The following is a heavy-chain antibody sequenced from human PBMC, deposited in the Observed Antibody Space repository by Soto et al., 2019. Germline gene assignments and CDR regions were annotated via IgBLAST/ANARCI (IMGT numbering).Heavy chain of an antibody. Sequence: EVQLLESGGGLVQPGGSLRLSCTASGLTFSNYAMSWVRQAPGKGLEWVSGIVGGGGSTYYADSVKGRFTISRDNSKNTLYLQRISLRAEGTAVCYCSRFISGSTTRHLDYWGQGTLVTVSS. V-gene: IGHV3-23*01. D-gene: IGHD1-26*01. J-gene: IGHJ4*02. CDR1: GLTFSNYA. CDR3: SRFISGSTTRHLDY. CDR2: IVGGGGST.